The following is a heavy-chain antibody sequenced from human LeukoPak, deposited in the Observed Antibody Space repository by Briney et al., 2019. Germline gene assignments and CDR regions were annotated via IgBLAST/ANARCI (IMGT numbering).Heavy chain of an antibody. J-gene: IGHJ3*02. CDR2: ISYSGVT. D-gene: IGHD4-23*01. V-gene: IGHV4-61*05. Sequence: PSETLSLTCTVSGGSISSSSYYWGWIRQSPGKGLEWIGYISYSGVTKYNPSLKSRVSISVDTSKNQFSLKLSSVTAADTAVYYCARHKAHDYAGDFPGRPNVDAFDIWGPGAMVTVSS. CDR1: GGSISSSSYY. CDR3: ARHKAHDYAGDFPGRPNVDAFDI.